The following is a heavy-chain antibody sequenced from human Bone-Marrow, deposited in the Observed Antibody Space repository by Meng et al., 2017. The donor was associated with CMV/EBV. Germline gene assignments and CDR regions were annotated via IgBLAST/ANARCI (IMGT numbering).Heavy chain of an antibody. CDR3: ARGPTYYDFWSGEPIYY. CDR1: GFTFSSYA. CDR2: ISYDGSNK. D-gene: IGHD3-3*01. V-gene: IGHV3-30*04. Sequence: GESLKISCAASGFTFSSYAMHWVRQAPGKRLEWVAVISYDGSNKYYADSVKGRFTISRDNSKNTLYLQMNSLRAEDTAVYYCARGPTYYDFWSGEPIYYWGQGTLVTVSS. J-gene: IGHJ4*02.